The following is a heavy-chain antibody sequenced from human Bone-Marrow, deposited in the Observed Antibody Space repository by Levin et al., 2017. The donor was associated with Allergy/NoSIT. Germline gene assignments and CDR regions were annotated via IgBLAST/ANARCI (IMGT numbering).Heavy chain of an antibody. Sequence: GGSLRLSCVASGFTFSSCWMNWVRQAPGKGLEWVANIKKDGTETYYMDSVKGRFTISRDNAKNSLYLQMNSLRAEDTAVYFGVSGAGFLFDFWGQGTLITVSS. V-gene: IGHV3-7*01. CDR3: VSGAGFLFDF. D-gene: IGHD3-10*01. J-gene: IGHJ4*02. CDR1: GFTFSSCW. CDR2: IKKDGTET.